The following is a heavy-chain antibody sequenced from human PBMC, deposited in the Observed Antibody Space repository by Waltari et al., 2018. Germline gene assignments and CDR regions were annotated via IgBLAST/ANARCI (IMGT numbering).Heavy chain of an antibody. J-gene: IGHJ6*02. CDR2: IKEDGSEK. CDR3: ARDGRLYYDFWSGSYGLDA. V-gene: IGHV3-7*01. Sequence: EVQLVESGGDFVQPGGSLRLSCAASGFIFSNYWMTWVRRAPGTGLEWVAKIKEDGSEKYYVDSVKGRFTISRDNAGNSMDLEMNSLRVEDTAVYYCARDGRLYYDFWSGSYGLDAWGQGTTVIISS. D-gene: IGHD3-3*01. CDR1: GFIFSNYW.